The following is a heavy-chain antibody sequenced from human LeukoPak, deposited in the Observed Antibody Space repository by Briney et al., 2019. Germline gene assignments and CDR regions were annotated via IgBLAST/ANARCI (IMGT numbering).Heavy chain of an antibody. Sequence: GGSLRLSCAASGFTFSSYEMNWVRQAPGKGLEWVGFIRSKPYDGTTEYAASVKGRFTISRDDSRSIAYLQMNSLKTEDTAVYHCASRSGRQWLPYFDYWGQGTLVTVSS. D-gene: IGHD1-26*01. CDR2: IRSKPYDGTT. J-gene: IGHJ4*02. V-gene: IGHV3-49*04. CDR1: GFTFSSYE. CDR3: ASRSGRQWLPYFDY.